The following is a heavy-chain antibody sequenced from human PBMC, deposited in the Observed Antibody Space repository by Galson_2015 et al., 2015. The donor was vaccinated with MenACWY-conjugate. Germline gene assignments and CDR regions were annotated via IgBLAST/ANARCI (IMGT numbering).Heavy chain of an antibody. CDR2: ISGGNGNT. D-gene: IGHD2-2*01. CDR3: AREIVGAPATSWGNYYYGMDF. J-gene: IGHJ6*02. CDR1: GFTFTNYA. V-gene: IGHV1-3*01. Sequence: SLRVSCKASGFTFTNYAMHWVRQAPGQGLEWMGWISGGNGNTKYSQKFKGRVTITSDTSATTVYLEMSSLRSEDTAVYYCAREIVGAPATSWGNYYYGMDFWGQGTTVTVSS.